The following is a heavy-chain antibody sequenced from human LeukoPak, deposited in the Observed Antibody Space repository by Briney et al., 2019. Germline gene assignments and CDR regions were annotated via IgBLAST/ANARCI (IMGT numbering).Heavy chain of an antibody. D-gene: IGHD3-9*01. J-gene: IGHJ4*02. CDR3: AKGDPPTYYDILTGQDY. CDR1: RFTLCRYV. CDR2: ICAGGGST. Sequence: GGALRLSREASRFTLCRYVMRSVAPAPRKGREGVAGICAGGGSTYSADSVKGRFTISRDNSKNMLYLQLNSLRAEDTAVYYCAKGDPPTYYDILTGQDYWGQGTLVTVSS. V-gene: IGHV3-23*01.